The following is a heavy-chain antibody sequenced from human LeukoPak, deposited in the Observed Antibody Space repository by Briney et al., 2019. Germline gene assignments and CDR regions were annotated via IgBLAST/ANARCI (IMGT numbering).Heavy chain of an antibody. CDR3: AKAAYYYDSSGYYPFDY. CDR1: GFTFDDYA. D-gene: IGHD3-22*01. Sequence: PGRSLRLSCAASGFTFDDYAMHWVRQAPGKGLEGVSGISWNSGSIGYADSVKGRFTISRDNAKNSLYLQVNSLRAEDTALYYCAKAAYYYDSSGYYPFDYWGQGTLVTVSS. V-gene: IGHV3-9*01. CDR2: ISWNSGSI. J-gene: IGHJ4*02.